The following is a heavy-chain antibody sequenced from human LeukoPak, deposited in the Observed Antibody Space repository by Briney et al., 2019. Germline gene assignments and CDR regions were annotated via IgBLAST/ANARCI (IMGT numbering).Heavy chain of an antibody. CDR3: ARSSCSSTSCSTYNWFDP. CDR2: INPNSGGT. CDR1: GYTFTDYY. D-gene: IGHD2-2*01. J-gene: IGHJ5*02. Sequence: ASLRVSCKTSGYTFTDYYMHWVRQAPGQGLEWMGWINPNSGGTNYAQKLQGRVTMTTDTSTSTAYMELRSLRSDDTAVYYCARSSCSSTSCSTYNWFDPWGQGTLVTVSS. V-gene: IGHV1-2*02.